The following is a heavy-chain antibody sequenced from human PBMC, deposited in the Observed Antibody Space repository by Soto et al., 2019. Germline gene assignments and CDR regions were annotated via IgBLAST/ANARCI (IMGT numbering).Heavy chain of an antibody. J-gene: IGHJ6*03. CDR3: ARAVIPYYYYYMDV. Sequence: GGSLSLSCAASGFTFSSYGMHWVRQAPGKGLEWVAVIWYDGSNKYYADSVKGRFTISRDNSKNTLYLQMNSLRAEDTAVYYCARAVIPYYYYYMDVWGKGTTVTVSS. CDR2: IWYDGSNK. CDR1: GFTFSSYG. D-gene: IGHD3-16*02. V-gene: IGHV3-33*01.